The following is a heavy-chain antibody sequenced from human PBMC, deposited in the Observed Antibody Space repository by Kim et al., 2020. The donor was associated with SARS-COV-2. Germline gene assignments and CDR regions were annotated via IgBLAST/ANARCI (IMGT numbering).Heavy chain of an antibody. J-gene: IGHJ4*02. D-gene: IGHD3-10*01. Sequence: GGSLRLSCAASGFTFRSYAMSWVRQASGKGLEWVSGISGSGGDTYYADSVKGRFTLSRDNSKNTLFLQMNSLRDEDTAVYYCAKSYYSGSGTYLPYDDWGQGTLVTVSP. V-gene: IGHV3-23*01. CDR2: ISGSGGDT. CDR1: GFTFRSYA. CDR3: AKSYYSGSGTYLPYDD.